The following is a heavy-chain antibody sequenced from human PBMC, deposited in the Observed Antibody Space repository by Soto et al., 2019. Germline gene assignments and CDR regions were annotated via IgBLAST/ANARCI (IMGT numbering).Heavy chain of an antibody. Sequence: SETLSLTCTVSGGSISSYYWSWIRQPPGKGLEWIGEIHHSGSTNYNPSLKSRLIISVDKSKNQFYLKLRSVSAADTAVYYCARDRRYSSGWYSFDPWGQGTLVTVSS. CDR1: GGSISSYY. CDR2: IHHSGST. J-gene: IGHJ5*02. CDR3: ARDRRYSSGWYSFDP. V-gene: IGHV4-59*12. D-gene: IGHD6-19*01.